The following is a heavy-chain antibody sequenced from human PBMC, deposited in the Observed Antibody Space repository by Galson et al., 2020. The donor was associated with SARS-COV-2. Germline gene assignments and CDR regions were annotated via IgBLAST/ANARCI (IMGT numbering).Heavy chain of an antibody. Sequence: QAGGSLSLSCSASGFTFSSCVMHWVRQAPGKGLEYISGISSDGETTYYADSVKGRFTISRDNSKNTLYLQMSSLRAEDTAVYYCVKDEDYGDYFLWFDPWGQGTLVTVSS. CDR2: ISSDGETT. D-gene: IGHD4-17*01. CDR1: GFTFSSCV. V-gene: IGHV3-64D*08. CDR3: VKDEDYGDYFLWFDP. J-gene: IGHJ5*02.